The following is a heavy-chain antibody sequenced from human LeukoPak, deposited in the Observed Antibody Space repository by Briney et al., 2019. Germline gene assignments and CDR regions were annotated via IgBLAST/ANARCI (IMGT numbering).Heavy chain of an antibody. CDR1: GFTFSSYA. Sequence: TGGSLRLSCAASGFTFSSYAMSWVRQAPGKGLEWVSAISGSGGSTYYADSVKGRFTISRDNSKNTLYLQMNSLRAEDTAVYYCSKTYYDFWSGYSYYFDYWGQGPVVTVSS. CDR2: ISGSGGST. D-gene: IGHD3-3*01. V-gene: IGHV3-23*01. J-gene: IGHJ4*02. CDR3: SKTYYDFWSGYSYYFDY.